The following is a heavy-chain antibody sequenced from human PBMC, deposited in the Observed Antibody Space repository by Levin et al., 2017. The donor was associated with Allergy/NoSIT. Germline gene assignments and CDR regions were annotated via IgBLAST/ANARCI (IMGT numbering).Heavy chain of an antibody. CDR1: GFTFSSYA. Sequence: GESLKISCAASGFTFSSYAMHWVRQAPGKGLEYVSAISSNGGSTYYADSVKGRFTISRDNSKNTLYLQMGSLRAEDMAVYYCARGGATMVRGVIIAHYGMDVWGQGTTVTVSS. J-gene: IGHJ6*02. CDR2: ISSNGGST. CDR3: ARGGATMVRGVIIAHYGMDV. D-gene: IGHD3-10*01. V-gene: IGHV3-64*02.